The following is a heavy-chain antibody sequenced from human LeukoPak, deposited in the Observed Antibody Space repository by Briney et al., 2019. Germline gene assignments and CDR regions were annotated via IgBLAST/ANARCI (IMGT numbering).Heavy chain of an antibody. CDR2: ISGSGGST. J-gene: IGHJ4*02. D-gene: IGHD6-13*01. Sequence: QTGGSLRLSCAASGFTFSSYAMSWVRQAPGKGLEWVSAISGSGGSTYYADSVKGRFTISRDNSKNTLYLQMNSLRAEDTAVYYCARWGIATAGGIDYWGQGTLVTVSS. CDR3: ARWGIATAGGIDY. CDR1: GFTFSSYA. V-gene: IGHV3-23*01.